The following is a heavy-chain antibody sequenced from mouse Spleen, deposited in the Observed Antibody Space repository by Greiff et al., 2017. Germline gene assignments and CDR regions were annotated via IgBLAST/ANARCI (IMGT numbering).Heavy chain of an antibody. J-gene: IGHJ2*01. D-gene: IGHD1-1*01. V-gene: IGHV1-72*01. CDR3: ARGERVITTVVGGDY. CDR1: GYTFTSYW. Sequence: QVQLKQPGAELVKPGASVKLSCKASGYTFTSYWMHWVKQRPGRGLEWIGRIDPNSGGTKYNEKFKSKATLTVDKPSSTAYMQLSSLTSEDSAVYYCARGERVITTVVGGDYWGQGTTLTVSS. CDR2: IDPNSGGT.